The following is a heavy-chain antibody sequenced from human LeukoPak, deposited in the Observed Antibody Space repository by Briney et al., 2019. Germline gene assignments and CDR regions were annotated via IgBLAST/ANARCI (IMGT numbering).Heavy chain of an antibody. Sequence: ASVKVSCKASGYTFTTYGISWVRQAPGQGLEWMGWINPNSGGTNYAQKFQGRVTMTRDTSISTAYMELSRLRSDDTAVYYCAVYSSSWGRFDPWGQGTLVTVSS. D-gene: IGHD6-13*01. CDR1: GYTFTTYG. CDR3: AVYSSSWGRFDP. CDR2: INPNSGGT. J-gene: IGHJ5*02. V-gene: IGHV1-2*02.